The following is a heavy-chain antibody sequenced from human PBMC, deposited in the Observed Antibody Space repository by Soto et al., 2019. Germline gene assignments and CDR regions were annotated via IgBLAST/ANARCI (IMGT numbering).Heavy chain of an antibody. CDR3: ARDLGDYGSGSYPKYYYYYYGMDV. J-gene: IGHJ6*02. Sequence: SETLSLTCTVSGGSISSYYWSWIRRPPGKGLEWIGYIYYSGSTSYNPSLKSRVTISVDTSKNQFSLKLSSVTAADTAVYYCARDLGDYGSGSYPKYYYYYYGMDVWGQGTTVTVSS. V-gene: IGHV4-59*01. D-gene: IGHD3-10*01. CDR1: GGSISSYY. CDR2: IYYSGST.